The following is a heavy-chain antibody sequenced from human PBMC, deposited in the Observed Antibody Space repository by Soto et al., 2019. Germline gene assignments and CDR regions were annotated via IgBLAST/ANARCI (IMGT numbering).Heavy chain of an antibody. Sequence: GGSLRLSSAPCGFTFSTKYMSWVRQAPGKGLEWVSVIYSGGSTFYADSVRGRFTISRDNSKNTVNLQMNSLRAEDTAVYYCARDPWAADYWGQGT. V-gene: IGHV3-66*01. J-gene: IGHJ4*02. D-gene: IGHD3-16*01. CDR1: GFTFSTKY. CDR2: IYSGGST. CDR3: ARDPWAADY.